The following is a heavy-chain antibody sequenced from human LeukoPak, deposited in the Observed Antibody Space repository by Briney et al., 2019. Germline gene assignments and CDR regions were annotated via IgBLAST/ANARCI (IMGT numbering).Heavy chain of an antibody. D-gene: IGHD3-10*01. CDR2: IYYSGST. CDR1: GGSISSSSYY. CDR3: ASTLVLLWFGEGCWFDP. J-gene: IGHJ5*02. Sequence: SETLSLTCTVSGGSISSSSYYWGWIRQPPGKGLEWIGSIYYSGSTYYNPSLKSRVTISVDTSKNQFSLKLSSVTAADTAVYYCASTLVLLWFGEGCWFDPWGQGTLFTVSS. V-gene: IGHV4-39*01.